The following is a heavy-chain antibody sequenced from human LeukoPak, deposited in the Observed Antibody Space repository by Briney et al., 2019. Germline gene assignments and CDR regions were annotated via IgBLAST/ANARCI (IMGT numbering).Heavy chain of an antibody. D-gene: IGHD4/OR15-4a*01. V-gene: IGHV3-23*01. CDR1: GFTFSDYT. Sequence: PGGSLRLSCAASGFTFSDYTMNWVRQAPGKGLEWVSGIGGSGTSTYYADSVKGRFTISRDNSKNTLYLQMNSLRAEDTAVYYCARAADDYFFDYWGQGTLVTVSS. J-gene: IGHJ4*02. CDR2: IGGSGTST. CDR3: ARAADDYFFDY.